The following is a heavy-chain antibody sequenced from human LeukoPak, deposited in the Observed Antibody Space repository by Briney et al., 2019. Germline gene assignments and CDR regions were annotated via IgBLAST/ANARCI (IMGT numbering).Heavy chain of an antibody. Sequence: PSETLSLTCTVSGGSISSSSYYWSWIRQPPGKGLEWIGYIYYSGSTNYNPSLKSRVTISVDTSKNQFSLKLSSVTAADTAVYYCARDTPVTTKEGLFYYYMDVWGKGTTVTISS. CDR3: ARDTPVTTKEGLFYYYMDV. D-gene: IGHD4-17*01. J-gene: IGHJ6*03. CDR1: GGSISSSSYY. CDR2: IYYSGST. V-gene: IGHV4-61*01.